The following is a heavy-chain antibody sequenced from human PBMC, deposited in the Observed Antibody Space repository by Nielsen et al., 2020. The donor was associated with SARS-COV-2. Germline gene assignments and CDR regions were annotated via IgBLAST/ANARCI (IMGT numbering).Heavy chain of an antibody. CDR3: AKALPAIVVVPAAITDY. CDR1: GFTFSSYA. J-gene: IGHJ4*02. CDR2: ISGSGGST. V-gene: IGHV3-23*01. D-gene: IGHD2-2*01. Sequence: GESLKISCAASGFTFSSYAMSWVRQAPGKGLEWASAISGSGGSTYYADSVKGRFTISRDNSKNTLYLQMNSLRAEDTAVYYCAKALPAIVVVPAAITDYWGQGTLVTVSS.